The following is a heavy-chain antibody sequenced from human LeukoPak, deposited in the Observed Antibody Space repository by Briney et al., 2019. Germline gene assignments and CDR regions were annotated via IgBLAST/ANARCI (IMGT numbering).Heavy chain of an antibody. Sequence: PGGSLRLSCAASGFTFSSCAMSWVRQAPGKGLEWVSAISASGGSTYYADSVKGRFTISRDNSKNTLYLQMNSLRAEDTAVYYCAKDPYGSGSYILDYWGQGTLVTVSS. D-gene: IGHD3-10*01. CDR3: AKDPYGSGSYILDY. J-gene: IGHJ4*02. V-gene: IGHV3-23*01. CDR2: ISASGGST. CDR1: GFTFSSCA.